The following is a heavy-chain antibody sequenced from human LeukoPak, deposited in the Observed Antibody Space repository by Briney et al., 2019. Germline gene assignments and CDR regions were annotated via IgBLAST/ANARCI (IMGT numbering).Heavy chain of an antibody. J-gene: IGHJ2*01. D-gene: IGHD2-2*01. CDR1: GGSISSHY. Sequence: SETLSLTCTVSGGSISSHYWSWIRQPPGKGLEWIGYIYYSGSTNYSPSLKSRVTISVDTSKNQFSLKLSSVTAADTAVYYCARAVVVPAARNYWYFDLWGRGTLVTVSS. CDR2: IYYSGST. V-gene: IGHV4-59*11. CDR3: ARAVVVPAARNYWYFDL.